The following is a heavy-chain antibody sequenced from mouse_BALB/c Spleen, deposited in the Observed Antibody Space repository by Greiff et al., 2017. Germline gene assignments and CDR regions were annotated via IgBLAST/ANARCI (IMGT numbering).Heavy chain of an antibody. CDR1: GFTFSDYY. CDR2: LSDGGSYT. Sequence: DVHLVESGGGLVKPGGSLKLSCAASGFTFSDYYMYWVRQTPEKRLEWVATLSDGGSYTYYPDSVKGRFTISRDNAKNNLYLQMSSLKSEDTAMYYCARDQIGTTDGYAMDYWGQGTSVTVSS. D-gene: IGHD2-14*01. V-gene: IGHV5-4*02. CDR3: ARDQIGTTDGYAMDY. J-gene: IGHJ4*01.